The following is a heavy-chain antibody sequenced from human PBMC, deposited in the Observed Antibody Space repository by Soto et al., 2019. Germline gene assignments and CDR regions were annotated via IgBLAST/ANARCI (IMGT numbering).Heavy chain of an antibody. D-gene: IGHD1-7*01. V-gene: IGHV4-34*01. Sequence: SVMQSLTNCVNGGSLSCYDWSLIRQSPGKGLEWIGEINHRGSSDYNPSLQSRVTISIDASKNHVTLELTSVTAADTAVYYCARSDNRNSLYGVDVWGQGTAVTVSS. J-gene: IGHJ6*02. CDR1: GGSLSCYD. CDR2: INHRGSS. CDR3: ARSDNRNSLYGVDV.